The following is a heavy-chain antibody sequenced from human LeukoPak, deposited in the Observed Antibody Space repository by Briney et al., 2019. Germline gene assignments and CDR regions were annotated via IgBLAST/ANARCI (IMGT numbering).Heavy chain of an antibody. D-gene: IGHD3-22*01. CDR1: GGSISSYY. J-gene: IGHJ5*02. V-gene: IGHV4-4*07. CDR2: IYTSGST. CDR3: ARDLHYYDSSGLLDSLDP. Sequence: SETLSLTCTVFGGSISSYYWSWIRQPAGKGLEWIGRIYTSGSTNYNPSLKSRVTMSVDTSKNQFSLKLSSVTAADTAVYYCARDLHYYDSSGLLDSLDPWGQGTLVTVSS.